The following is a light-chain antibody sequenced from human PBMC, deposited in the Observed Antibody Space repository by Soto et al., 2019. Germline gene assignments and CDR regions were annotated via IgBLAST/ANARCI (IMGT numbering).Light chain of an antibody. J-gene: IGLJ2*01. CDR3: SSYTSSSTLDVV. Sequence: QPASVSGSPGQSITISCTGTSSDVGGYNYVSWYQQHPGKAPKLMIYDVSNRPSGVSNRFSGSKSGNTASLTISGLQAEDEADYYCSSYTSSSTLDVVLGGGTKLTVL. V-gene: IGLV2-14*01. CDR1: SSDVGGYNY. CDR2: DVS.